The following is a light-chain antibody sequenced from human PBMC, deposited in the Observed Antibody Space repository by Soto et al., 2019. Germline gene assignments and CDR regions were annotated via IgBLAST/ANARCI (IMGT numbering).Light chain of an antibody. V-gene: IGLV2-23*01. J-gene: IGLJ3*02. CDR3: TSYARTSTLV. CDR2: AAS. Sequence: QSVLTQPASVSGSPGQSITISCTGTSSDVGNYNLVSWYQQYPGKAPKLMIYAASKRPSGVSNRFSGSKSGDTASLTISGLQAEDEADYYCTSYARTSTLVFGGGTKLTVL. CDR1: SSDVGNYNL.